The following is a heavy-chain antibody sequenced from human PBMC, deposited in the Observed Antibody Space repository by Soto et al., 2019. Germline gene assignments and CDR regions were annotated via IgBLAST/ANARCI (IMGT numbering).Heavy chain of an antibody. V-gene: IGHV3-23*01. J-gene: IGHJ3*02. Sequence: EVQLLESGGGLVQPGGSLRLSCAASGFTFSSYAMSWVRQAPGKGLEWGSAISGSGGSTYYADSVKGRFTISRDNSKNTLYLQMNSLRAEDTAVYYCARVVLGGSYSIWGQGTMVTVSS. D-gene: IGHD2-15*01. CDR2: ISGSGGST. CDR1: GFTFSSYA. CDR3: ARVVLGGSYSI.